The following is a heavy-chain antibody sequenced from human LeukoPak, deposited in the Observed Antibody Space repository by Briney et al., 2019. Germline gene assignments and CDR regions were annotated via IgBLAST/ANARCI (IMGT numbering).Heavy chain of an antibody. CDR1: GGTFISYA. Sequence: SVKVSCKASGGTFISYAISWVRQAPGQGLEWMGGIIPIFGTANYAQKFQGRVTITADESTSTAYMELSSLRSEDTAVYYCARLRITIFGVVIPYYGMDVWGQGTTVTVSS. V-gene: IGHV1-69*13. J-gene: IGHJ6*02. CDR3: ARLRITIFGVVIPYYGMDV. CDR2: IIPIFGTA. D-gene: IGHD3-3*01.